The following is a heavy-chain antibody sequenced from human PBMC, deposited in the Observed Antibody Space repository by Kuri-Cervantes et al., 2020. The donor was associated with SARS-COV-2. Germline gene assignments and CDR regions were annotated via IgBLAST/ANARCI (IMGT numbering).Heavy chain of an antibody. D-gene: IGHD4-23*01. V-gene: IGHV3-66*01. J-gene: IGHJ4*02. CDR2: IYSGGSI. CDR3: ARYGGNPVDY. Sequence: GESLKISCAASGFTVSSNYMSWVRQAPGKGLEWVSVIYSGGSIYYADSVKRRFTISRDNSKNTLYLQMNSLRAEDTAVYYCARYGGNPVDYWGQGTLVTVSS. CDR1: GFTVSSNY.